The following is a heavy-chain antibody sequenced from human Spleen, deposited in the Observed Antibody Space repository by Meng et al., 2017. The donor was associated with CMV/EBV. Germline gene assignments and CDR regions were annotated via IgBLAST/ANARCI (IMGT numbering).Heavy chain of an antibody. D-gene: IGHD1-7*01. CDR2: INHSGST. V-gene: IGHV4-34*01. CDR3: ARVTGTTSGDYYYYYGMDV. Sequence: SETLSLTCAVHGGSFSGYYWSWIRQLPGKGLAWIGEINHSGSTNYNPSLKSRVTISVDTSKNQFSLKLSSVTAADTAVYYCARVTGTTSGDYYYYYGMDVWGQGTTVTVSS. J-gene: IGHJ6*02. CDR1: GGSFSGYY.